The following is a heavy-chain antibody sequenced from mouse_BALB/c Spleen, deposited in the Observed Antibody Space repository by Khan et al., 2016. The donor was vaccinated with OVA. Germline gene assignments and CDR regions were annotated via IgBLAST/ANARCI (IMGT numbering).Heavy chain of an antibody. J-gene: IGHJ2*01. Sequence: DVQLQESGPGLVKPSQSLSLTCTVTGYSITSDYAWNWIRQFPGNKLEWMGYISYSGNTKYNPSLKSRISITRDTSKNQFFLQLNSVTIEDTATYYGARIYGGDFDYWGQGTTLTVSS. CDR1: GYSITSDYA. CDR2: ISYSGNT. V-gene: IGHV3-2*02. D-gene: IGHD1-1*01. CDR3: ARIYGGDFDY.